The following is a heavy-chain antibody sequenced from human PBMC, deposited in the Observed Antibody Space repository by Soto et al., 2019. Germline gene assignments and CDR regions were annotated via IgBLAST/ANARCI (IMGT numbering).Heavy chain of an antibody. Sequence: QVQLVQSGAEMKKPGASVKVSCMASGYTFTDYYMHWVRQAPGQGLEWMGWIDPNSGGTKYAQKFQGRVAMTRDTSITIIYTQLSRLKSDDTAIYYCARPAQEYGAKHGLDVWGQGTRVTV. CDR1: GYTFTDYY. D-gene: IGHD4-17*01. CDR2: IDPNSGGT. V-gene: IGHV1-2*02. CDR3: ARPAQEYGAKHGLDV. J-gene: IGHJ6*02.